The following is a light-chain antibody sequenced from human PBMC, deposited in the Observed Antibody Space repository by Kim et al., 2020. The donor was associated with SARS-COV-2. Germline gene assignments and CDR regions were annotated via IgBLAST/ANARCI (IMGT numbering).Light chain of an antibody. Sequence: GQSSTIACTGTSSDVGNYNYVSWYQRHPVEAPKLMIYDVTQRPSGVSNRFFGSKSGNTASLTISVLQTEDEAYYYCCSYASSSTLIFGRGTQLTVL. CDR3: CSYASSSTLI. V-gene: IGLV2-14*03. CDR1: SSDVGNYNY. J-gene: IGLJ2*01. CDR2: DVT.